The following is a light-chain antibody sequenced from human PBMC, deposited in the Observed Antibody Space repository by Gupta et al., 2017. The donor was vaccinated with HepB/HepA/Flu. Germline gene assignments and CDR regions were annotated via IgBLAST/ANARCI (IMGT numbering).Light chain of an antibody. V-gene: IGKV1-39*01. J-gene: IGKJ2*02. CDR2: ASS. CDR3: EQSYRTPGN. Sequence: IQMTQSPSSLPASVGDSPTITCRTSQNIRSYLHWYQQKPGKAPKVLIYASSNLQNGVPSRFSGSGFGTDCTLTISSLQPEDFATYYCEQSYRTPGNCGQGTEVEIK. CDR1: QNIRSY.